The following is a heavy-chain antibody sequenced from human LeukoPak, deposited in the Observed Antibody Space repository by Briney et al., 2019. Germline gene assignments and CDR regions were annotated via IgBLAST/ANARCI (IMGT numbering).Heavy chain of an antibody. D-gene: IGHD4-17*01. J-gene: IGHJ4*02. V-gene: IGHV4-34*01. CDR1: GGSFSGYY. CDR3: ARGRNTVTTSIDY. Sequence: PETLSLTCAVYGGSFSGYYWSWIRQPPGKGLEWIGEINHSGSTNYNPSLKSRVTISVDTSKNQFSLKLSSVTAADTAVYYCARGRNTVTTSIDYWGQGTLVTVSS. CDR2: INHSGST.